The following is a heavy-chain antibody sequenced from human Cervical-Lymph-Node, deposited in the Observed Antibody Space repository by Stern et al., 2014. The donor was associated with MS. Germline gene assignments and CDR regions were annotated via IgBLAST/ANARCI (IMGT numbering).Heavy chain of an antibody. D-gene: IGHD6-19*01. CDR3: ASLAVAGTGGMDV. J-gene: IGHJ6*02. CDR2: ISWNGNIS. V-gene: IGHV3-9*01. CDR1: GFALGDYS. Sequence: EVQLVESGGGLVQPGGARGISCVASGFALGDYSIHWGRQVPGKGLEWGSGISWNGNISVYADSVKGRFTFSRDNAKNSMFLQMDSLRTEDTALYYCASLAVAGTGGMDVWGQGTTVTVS.